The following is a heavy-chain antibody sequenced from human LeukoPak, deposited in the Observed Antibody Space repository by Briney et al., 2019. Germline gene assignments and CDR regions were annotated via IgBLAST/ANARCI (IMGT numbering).Heavy chain of an antibody. J-gene: IGHJ4*02. Sequence: ASVKVSCKVSGYTLAELSMHWVRQAPGKGLEWMGGFDPEDGETIYAQKFQGRVTMTEDTSTDTAYMELSSLRSEDTAVYYCATDLWGVTTNVDYWGQGTLVTVSS. CDR3: ATDLWGVTTNVDY. CDR1: GYTLAELS. CDR2: FDPEDGET. V-gene: IGHV1-24*01. D-gene: IGHD4-11*01.